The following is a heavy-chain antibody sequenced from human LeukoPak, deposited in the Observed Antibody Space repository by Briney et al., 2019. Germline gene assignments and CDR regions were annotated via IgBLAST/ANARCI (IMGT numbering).Heavy chain of an antibody. Sequence: PGGSLRLSCAASGFTFSSYAINWVRQAPGKGVEWVSDISGSGGSTYYTDSVNCRFIISRDNSNNNLYLQMNSLRADYTAVYYCAKASHYDILPCRYTARLWYFDYWGQGTLVTVSS. CDR2: ISGSGGST. CDR1: GFTFSSYA. D-gene: IGHD3-9*01. V-gene: IGHV3-23*01. CDR3: AKASHYDILPCRYTARLWYFDY. J-gene: IGHJ4*02.